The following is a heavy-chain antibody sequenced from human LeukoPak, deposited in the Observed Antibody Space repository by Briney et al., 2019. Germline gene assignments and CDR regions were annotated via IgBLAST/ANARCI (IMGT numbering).Heavy chain of an antibody. V-gene: IGHV4-39*01. D-gene: IGHD3-3*01. CDR3: AKDYDFWSGPGY. J-gene: IGHJ4*02. Sequence: SETLSLTCTVSGGSISSSSYYWGWIRQPPGKGREWIGSIYYSGSTYYNPSLKSRVTISVDTSKNQFSRKLSSVTAADTAVYYCAKDYDFWSGPGYWGQGTLVTVSS. CDR2: IYYSGST. CDR1: GGSISSSSYY.